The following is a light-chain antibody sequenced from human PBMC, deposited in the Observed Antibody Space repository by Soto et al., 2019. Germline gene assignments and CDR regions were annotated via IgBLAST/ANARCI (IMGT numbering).Light chain of an antibody. V-gene: IGLV8-61*01. CDR2: STN. Sequence: VVTQEPSFSVSPGRTVTLTCGLSSGSVSTSYYPSWYQQTPGQAPRTLIYSTNTRSSGVPDRFSGSILGNKAALTTTGAQADDESDYYCVLYMGSGIWVFGGGTKVTVL. CDR1: SGSVSTSYY. J-gene: IGLJ3*02. CDR3: VLYMGSGIWV.